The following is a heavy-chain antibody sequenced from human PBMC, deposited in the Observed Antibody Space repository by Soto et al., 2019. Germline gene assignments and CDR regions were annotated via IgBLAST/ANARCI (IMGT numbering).Heavy chain of an antibody. Sequence: EVQLVESGGGLVQPGGSLRLSCAASGFTVSNNYMRWVRQAPGKGLEWVSLIYSGGATYYADSXXGRFTISXDXSXXXLYLQMXXXRAEDTAVYYCARDGTYNWVGGQGILVTVSS. V-gene: IGHV3-66*01. CDR3: ARDGTYNWV. J-gene: IGHJ4*02. CDR1: GFTVSNNY. CDR2: IYSGGAT. D-gene: IGHD1-1*01.